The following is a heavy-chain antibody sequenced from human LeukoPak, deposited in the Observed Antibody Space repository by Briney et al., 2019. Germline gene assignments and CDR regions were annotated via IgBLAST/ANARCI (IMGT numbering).Heavy chain of an antibody. CDR1: GFTFSSYS. D-gene: IGHD2-15*01. J-gene: IGHJ3*02. Sequence: GGSLRLSCAASGFTFSSYSMNWVRQAPGKGLEWVSSISSSSSYIYYADSVKGRFTISRDNAKNSLYLQMNSLRAEATAVYYCARDCSGGSCYSAFVLRDPFDIWGQGTMVTVSS. CDR2: ISSSSSYI. CDR3: ARDCSGGSCYSAFVLRDPFDI. V-gene: IGHV3-21*01.